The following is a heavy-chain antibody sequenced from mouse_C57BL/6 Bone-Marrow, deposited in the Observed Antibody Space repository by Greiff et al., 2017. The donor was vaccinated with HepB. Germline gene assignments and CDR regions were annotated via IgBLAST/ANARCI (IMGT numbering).Heavy chain of an antibody. D-gene: IGHD2-3*01. J-gene: IGHJ3*01. V-gene: IGHV3-8*01. Sequence: EVKLQESGPGLAKPSQTLSLTCSVTGYSITSDYWNWIRKFPGNKLEYMGYISYSGSTYYNPSHKSRISITRDTSKNQYYLQLNSVNTEDTATYYCASGRYDGYSWFAYWGQGTLVTVSA. CDR2: ISYSGST. CDR1: GYSITSDY. CDR3: ASGRYDGYSWFAY.